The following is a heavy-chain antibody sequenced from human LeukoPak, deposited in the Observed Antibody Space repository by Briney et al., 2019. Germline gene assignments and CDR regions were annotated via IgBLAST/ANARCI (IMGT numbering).Heavy chain of an antibody. CDR3: ARGNEHDDAFDI. Sequence: GASVKVSCKASGYTFTDYGISWVRQAPGQGLEWMGWMNPNSGNTGYAQKFQGRVTITRNTSISTAYMELSSLRSEDTAVYYCARGNEHDDAFDIWGQGTMVTVSS. V-gene: IGHV1-8*03. CDR2: MNPNSGNT. D-gene: IGHD1-1*01. J-gene: IGHJ3*02. CDR1: GYTFTDYG.